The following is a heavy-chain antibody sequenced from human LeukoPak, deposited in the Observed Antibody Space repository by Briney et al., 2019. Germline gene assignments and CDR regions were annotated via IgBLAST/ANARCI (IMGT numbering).Heavy chain of an antibody. CDR2: ISGYNGNT. CDR1: GYTFTSHG. CDR3: ARDGYGSYFDF. D-gene: IGHD5-18*01. V-gene: IGHV1-18*01. J-gene: IGHJ4*02. Sequence: ASVKVSCKASGYTFTSHGITRVRQAPGQGLEWMGWISGYNGNTNYAQMLQGRVTMTTDTSTSTAYLDLRSLRPDDTAVYFCARDGYGSYFDFWGQGTLVTVSS.